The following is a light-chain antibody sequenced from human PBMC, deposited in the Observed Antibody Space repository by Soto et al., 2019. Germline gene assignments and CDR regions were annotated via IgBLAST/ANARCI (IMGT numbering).Light chain of an antibody. CDR1: QSVSSN. CDR3: QQYNNWPPANT. CDR2: GAS. Sequence: EIVMTQSPATLSVSPGERATLSCGASQSVSSNLAWYQQKPGQAPRLLIYGASTRATGIPARFSGSGSGTEFTLTISSLQSEDFAVYHCQQYNNWPPANTFGQRTKLEIK. V-gene: IGKV3-15*01. J-gene: IGKJ2*01.